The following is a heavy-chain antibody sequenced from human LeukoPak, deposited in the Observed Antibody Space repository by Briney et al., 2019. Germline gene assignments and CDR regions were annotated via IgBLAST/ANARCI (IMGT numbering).Heavy chain of an antibody. CDR3: ARDENGDSDFDL. Sequence: PGGSLRLSCAASGFIFSNYDMNWVRQAPGKGLEWVSFISSGGSTIFYADSVKGRFTISRDDAKNSLYMQMNNLRVEDTAVYYCARDENGDSDFDLWGRGTLVTVSS. J-gene: IGHJ2*01. D-gene: IGHD5-12*01. CDR1: GFIFSNYD. V-gene: IGHV3-48*01. CDR2: ISSGGSTI.